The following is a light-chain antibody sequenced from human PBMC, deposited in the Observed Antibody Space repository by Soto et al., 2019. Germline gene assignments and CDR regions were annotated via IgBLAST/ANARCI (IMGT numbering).Light chain of an antibody. CDR3: PHFGTLPPLT. CDR1: QTVSSTY. V-gene: IGKV3-20*01. J-gene: IGKJ5*01. CDR2: GAS. Sequence: GVTVYPSTLAFSPSEKATLSCRSSQTVSSTYLAWYQQKPGQAPRLLIYGASSRATGVPDRFSGGGSGTDFTITISRMEPDDLAVPSCPHFGTLPPLTFGQGTRLEIK.